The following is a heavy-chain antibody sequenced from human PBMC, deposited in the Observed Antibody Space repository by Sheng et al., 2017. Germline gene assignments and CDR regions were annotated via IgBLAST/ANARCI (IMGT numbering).Heavy chain of an antibody. CDR2: ITSDGTGT. J-gene: IGHJ6*03. Sequence: EVQLVESGGGLVQPGGSLRLSCVASGVTFSDDWMHWVRQAPGKGLVWLSRITSDGTGTTYADSVKGRFTISRDNAKNTLYLQMNSLRAEDTAVYYCASHYNMDVWGQGTTVTVSS. CDR1: GVTFSDDW. CDR3: ASHYNMDV. V-gene: IGHV3-74*01.